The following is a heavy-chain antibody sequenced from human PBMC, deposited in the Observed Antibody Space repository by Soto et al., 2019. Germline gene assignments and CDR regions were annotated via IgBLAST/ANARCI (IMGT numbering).Heavy chain of an antibody. J-gene: IGHJ6*02. CDR3: GRHVGLLCWGDFGSNYYYSGREV. D-gene: IGHD3-16*01. CDR2: IYPGDSDT. CDR1: GYSFTSFW. V-gene: IGHV5-51*01. Sequence: PGQSLKISCKGSGYSFTSFWIGWVRQMPGKGLEWMGIIYPGDSDTRYSPSFQGQVTISADKSISTAYLQWSSLKASDTAMYYWGRHVGLLCWGDFGSNYYYSGREVGGQGTRVPVSS.